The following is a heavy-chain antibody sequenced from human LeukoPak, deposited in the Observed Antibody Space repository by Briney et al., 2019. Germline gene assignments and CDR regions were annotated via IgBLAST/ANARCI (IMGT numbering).Heavy chain of an antibody. D-gene: IGHD3-10*01. CDR3: ARDRGTRITMVRGSCRFDY. V-gene: IGHV1-18*01. CDR1: GGTFSSYA. J-gene: IGHJ4*02. CDR2: ISAYNGNT. Sequence: ASVKVPCKASGGTFSSYAISWVRQAPGQGLEWMGWISAYNGNTNYAQKLQGRVTMTTDTSTSTAYMELRSLRSDDTAVYYCARDRGTRITMVRGSCRFDYWGQGTLVTVSS.